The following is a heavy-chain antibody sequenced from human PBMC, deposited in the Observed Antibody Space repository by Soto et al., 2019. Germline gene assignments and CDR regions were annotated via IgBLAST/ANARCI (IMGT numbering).Heavy chain of an antibody. CDR3: ASRQERSSPPYFVS. Sequence: XSVKVTCKASGYTFITYDINWVRQAPGQGLEWMGWMNPYKGNAGYAQKFQGRVTMTRNNSISTAYMELTRLKPNDRAVYFCASRQERSSPPYFVSSGQGNLVTLSS. V-gene: IGHV1-8*01. D-gene: IGHD1-1*01. CDR1: GYTFITYD. CDR2: MNPYKGNA. J-gene: IGHJ4*02.